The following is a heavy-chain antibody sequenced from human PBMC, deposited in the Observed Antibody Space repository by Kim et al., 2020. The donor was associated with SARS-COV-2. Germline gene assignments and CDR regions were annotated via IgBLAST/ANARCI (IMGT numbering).Heavy chain of an antibody. Sequence: SETLSLTCTVSGGSISSSSYYWGWIRQPPGKGLEWIGSIYYSWSTYYNPSLKSRVTISVDTSKNQFSLKLSSVTAADTAVYYCARDSPAVKMATMHNYGMDVWGQGTTVTVSS. CDR2: IYYSWST. J-gene: IGHJ6*02. CDR3: ARDSPAVKMATMHNYGMDV. D-gene: IGHD2-2*01. CDR1: GGSISSSSYY. V-gene: IGHV4-39*07.